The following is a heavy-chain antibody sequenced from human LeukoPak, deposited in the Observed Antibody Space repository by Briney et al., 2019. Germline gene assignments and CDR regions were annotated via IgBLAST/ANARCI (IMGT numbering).Heavy chain of an antibody. Sequence: ASVKVSCKASGYTLTGYYLHWVRQAPGQGLEWMGWINPSTGATHSAQKFQGRITMTRDTSISTAYMDLSRLRSDDTAVYYCARDRVGSGWPRPYYFEVWGQGTLVTVSS. D-gene: IGHD6-19*01. CDR3: ARDRVGSGWPRPYYFEV. CDR1: GYTLTGYY. J-gene: IGHJ4*02. V-gene: IGHV1-2*02. CDR2: INPSTGAT.